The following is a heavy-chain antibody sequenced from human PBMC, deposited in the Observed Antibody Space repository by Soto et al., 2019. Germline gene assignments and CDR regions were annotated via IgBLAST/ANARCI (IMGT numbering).Heavy chain of an antibody. CDR3: ARRTAMVYLYYYGMDV. CDR1: GGSFSGYY. J-gene: IGHJ6*02. D-gene: IGHD5-18*01. CDR2: INHSGST. V-gene: IGHV4-34*01. Sequence: SSETLSLTCAVYGGSFSGYYWSWIRQPPGKGLEWIGEINHSGSTNYNPSLKSRVTISVDTSKNQFSLKLSSVTAADTAVYYCARRTAMVYLYYYGMDVWGQGTTVTVSS.